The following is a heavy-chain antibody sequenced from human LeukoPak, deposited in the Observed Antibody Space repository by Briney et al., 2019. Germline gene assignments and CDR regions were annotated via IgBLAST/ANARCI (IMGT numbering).Heavy chain of an antibody. CDR3: ARDPLNYYDSSGQGAFDI. CDR1: GGSISSGSYY. V-gene: IGHV4-61*02. CDR2: IYTSGST. D-gene: IGHD3-22*01. J-gene: IGHJ3*02. Sequence: PSETLSLTCTVSGGSISSGSYYWSWIRQPAGKGLEWIGRIYTSGSTNYNPSLKSRVTISVDTSKNQFSLKLSSVTAADTAVYYCARDPLNYYDSSGQGAFDIWGQGTMVTVSS.